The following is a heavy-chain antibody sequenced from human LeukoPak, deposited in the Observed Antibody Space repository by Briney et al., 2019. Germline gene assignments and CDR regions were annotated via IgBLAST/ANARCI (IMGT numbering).Heavy chain of an antibody. D-gene: IGHD3-10*01. CDR2: IYTSGST. Sequence: PSETLSLTCTVSGGSISSYYWSWIRQPAGKGLEWIGRIYTSGSTNYNPSLKSRVTMSVDTSKKQFYLKLSSVTAADTAVYYCARDLLWFGELLTNWFDPWGQGTLVTVSS. CDR1: GGSISSYY. V-gene: IGHV4-4*07. CDR3: ARDLLWFGELLTNWFDP. J-gene: IGHJ5*02.